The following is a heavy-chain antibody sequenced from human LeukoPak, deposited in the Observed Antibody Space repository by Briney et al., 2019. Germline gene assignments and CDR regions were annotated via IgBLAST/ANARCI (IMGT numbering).Heavy chain of an antibody. CDR2: IYYSGRT. D-gene: IGHD1-26*01. CDR3: ASSRVGSPDAFDI. V-gene: IGHV4-59*01. Sequence: PSETLSLTCTVSGGSISSYYSRWLRQPPGKGLEWIGYIYYSGRTNYNPSLKSRVTISVDTSKNQFSLKLSSMTAADTAVYYCASSRVGSPDAFDIWGQGTMVTVSS. CDR1: GGSISSYY. J-gene: IGHJ3*02.